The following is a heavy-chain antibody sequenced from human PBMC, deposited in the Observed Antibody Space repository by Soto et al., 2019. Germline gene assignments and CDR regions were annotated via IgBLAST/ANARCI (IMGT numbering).Heavy chain of an antibody. CDR2: IIPIFGTA. D-gene: IGHD5-18*01. V-gene: IGHV1-69*13. Sequence: ASVEVSCKASGGTFSSYAISWVRQAPGQGLEWMGGIIPIFGTANYAQKFQGRVTITADESTSTAYMELSSLRSEDTAVYYCARYRTAMGTYYYYGMDVWGQGTTVTVSS. J-gene: IGHJ6*02. CDR1: GGTFSSYA. CDR3: ARYRTAMGTYYYYGMDV.